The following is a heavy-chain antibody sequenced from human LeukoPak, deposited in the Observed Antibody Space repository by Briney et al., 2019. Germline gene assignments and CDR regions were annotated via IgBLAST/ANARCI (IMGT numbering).Heavy chain of an antibody. Sequence: EASVKVSCKASGGTFSSYAISWVRQAPGRGLEWMGRIIPILGIANYAQKFQGRVTITTDESTSTAYMELSSLRSEDTAVYYCARGWFTSPGAYYYYYYMDVWGKGTTVTVSS. CDR1: GGTFSSYA. CDR2: IIPILGIA. D-gene: IGHD2-15*01. J-gene: IGHJ6*03. CDR3: ARGWFTSPGAYYYYYYMDV. V-gene: IGHV1-69*04.